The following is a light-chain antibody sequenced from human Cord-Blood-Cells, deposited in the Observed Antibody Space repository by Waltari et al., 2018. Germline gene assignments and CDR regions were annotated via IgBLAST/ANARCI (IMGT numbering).Light chain of an antibody. CDR2: DAS. J-gene: IGKJ4*01. V-gene: IGKV3-11*01. CDR1: QRVSSY. Sequence: EIVLTQSPATLSLSPWERSTLPCRASQRVSSYLAWYQQKPGQAPRLLIYDASNRATGIPARFSGSGSGTDFTLTISSLEPEDFAVYYCQQRSNWPPGVTFGGGTKVEIK. CDR3: QQRSNWPPGVT.